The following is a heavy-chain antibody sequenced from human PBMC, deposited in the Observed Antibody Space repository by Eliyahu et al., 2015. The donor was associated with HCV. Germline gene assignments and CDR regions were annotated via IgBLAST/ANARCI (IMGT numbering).Heavy chain of an antibody. Sequence: QVQLVQSGADVKKPGASVNVSCXASGYTFNNYGINWVRQAPGQGLEWMGWISAYNGDTKYAQKFQGRVTMTTDTSTSTAYMELRSLGSDDTAVYYCARSFSSAILGGTGVWGQGTLVTVSS. V-gene: IGHV1-18*01. CDR2: ISAYNGDT. D-gene: IGHD3-16*01. J-gene: IGHJ4*02. CDR3: ARSFSSAILGGTGV. CDR1: GYTFNNYG.